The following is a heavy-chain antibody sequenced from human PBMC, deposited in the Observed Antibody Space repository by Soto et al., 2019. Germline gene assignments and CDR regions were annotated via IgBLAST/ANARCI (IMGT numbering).Heavy chain of an antibody. CDR2: ISSSSSYT. Sequence: QVQLVESGGGLVKPGGSLRLSCAASGFTFSDYYMSWIRQAPGKGLEWVSYISSSSSYTNYADSVKGRFTISRDNAKNSLYLQMNSLRAEDTAVYYCARDNGFSDWFDPWGQGTLVTVSS. J-gene: IGHJ5*02. CDR1: GFTFSDYY. D-gene: IGHD3-3*01. V-gene: IGHV3-11*06. CDR3: ARDNGFSDWFDP.